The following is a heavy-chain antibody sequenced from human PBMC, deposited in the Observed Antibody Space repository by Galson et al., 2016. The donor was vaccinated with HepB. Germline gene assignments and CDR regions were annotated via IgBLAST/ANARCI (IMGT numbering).Heavy chain of an antibody. CDR1: GFSFSDHY. Sequence: SLRLSCAASGFSFSDHYMDWVRQAPGKGLEWVGRIRKRANSYTTEYGASVKGRFSVSRDDSKNALYLHMNSLKSEDTAVYHCARVNAMILCIGTLDLWGHGTVVTVSA. CDR3: ARVNAMILCIGTLDL. CDR2: IRKRANSYTT. D-gene: IGHD2-2*01. V-gene: IGHV3-72*01. J-gene: IGHJ3*01.